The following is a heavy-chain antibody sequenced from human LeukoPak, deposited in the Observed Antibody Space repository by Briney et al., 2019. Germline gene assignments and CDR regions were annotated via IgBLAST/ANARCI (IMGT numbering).Heavy chain of an antibody. J-gene: IGHJ4*02. V-gene: IGHV3-74*01. CDR3: PRVHYGRSSTSNDY. CDR1: GFTFSSYW. Sequence: GGSLRLSCAASGFTFSSYWMHWVRQAPGKGLVWVSRINSDGSNTTYGDSVKGRFTISRDNAKNTLYLQMHSQRADDTAGYHWPRVHYGRSSTSNDYWGGRTLVTVSS. D-gene: IGHD2-2*01. CDR2: INSDGSNT.